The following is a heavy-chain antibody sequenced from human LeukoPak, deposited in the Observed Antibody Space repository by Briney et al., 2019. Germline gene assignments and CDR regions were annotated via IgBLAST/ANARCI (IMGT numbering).Heavy chain of an antibody. CDR1: GFTFSIYS. V-gene: IGHV3-21*04. D-gene: IGHD2-15*01. Sequence: GGSLRLSCVTSGFTFSIYSMNWVRQAPGKGLEWVSCISKNSIYIDYGGSVKGRFTISRDNAKNSPYLQMNSLRAEDTAVYYCASSYCSGANCYAFDYWGQGTLVTVSS. CDR3: ASSYCSGANCYAFDY. J-gene: IGHJ4*02. CDR2: ISKNSIYI.